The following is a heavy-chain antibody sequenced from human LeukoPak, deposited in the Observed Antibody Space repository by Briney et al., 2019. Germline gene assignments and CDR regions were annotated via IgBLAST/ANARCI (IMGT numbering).Heavy chain of an antibody. CDR3: AREGGSGWYRGPPRAAFDI. J-gene: IGHJ3*02. CDR2: SNAYNGNT. V-gene: IGHV1-18*01. CDR1: GYTFTSYG. Sequence: GASVKVSCKASGYTFTSYGISWVRQAAGKGVEWMGWSNAYNGNTNYPQKLQGRVTKPTDASTNTAYVEARSLRSDDTGVYYCAREGGSGWYRGPPRAAFDIWGQGTMVTVSS. D-gene: IGHD6-19*01.